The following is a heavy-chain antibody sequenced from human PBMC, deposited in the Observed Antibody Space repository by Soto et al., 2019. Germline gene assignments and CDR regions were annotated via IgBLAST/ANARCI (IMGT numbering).Heavy chain of an antibody. CDR2: IYYSGST. J-gene: IGHJ4*02. D-gene: IGHD2-2*01. V-gene: IGHV4-39*01. Sequence: SETLSLTCTVSGGSISSSSYYWGWIRQPPGKGLEWIGSIYYSGSTYYNPSLKSRVTISVDTSKDQFSLKLSSVTAADTDVYYCARRRIVVVPAAPPGFDYWGQGTLVTVSS. CDR1: GGSISSSSYY. CDR3: ARRRIVVVPAAPPGFDY.